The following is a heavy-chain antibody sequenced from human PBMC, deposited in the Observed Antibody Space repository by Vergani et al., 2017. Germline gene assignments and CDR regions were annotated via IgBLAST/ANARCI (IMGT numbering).Heavy chain of an antibody. CDR2: IIPIFGTP. V-gene: IGHV1-69*01. D-gene: IGHD1-26*01. J-gene: IGHJ4*02. Sequence: QVQLVQSGAEVKKPGSSVRVSCKSSRGTFSNYAINWVRQAPGQGLEWMGGIIPIFGTPNYAQKFQGRVTITADESTSTAYMELSSLRSEDTAVFYCARGGAKASYYATNFDYWGQGTLVSVSS. CDR3: ARGGAKASYYATNFDY. CDR1: RGTFSNYA.